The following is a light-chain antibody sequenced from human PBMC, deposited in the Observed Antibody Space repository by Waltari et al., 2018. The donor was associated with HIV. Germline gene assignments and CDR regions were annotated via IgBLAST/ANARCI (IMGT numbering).Light chain of an antibody. CDR2: AAS. Sequence: DIQMTQSPSSLSAVLGDRATITCRASQSMSTYLKWYHLKTGNAPNLLIYAASSLQSGVPSRFSGSGSETDFTLTISSLQPEDFATYCCQQSYSAPYTFGQGTKLEVK. CDR1: QSMSTY. V-gene: IGKV1-39*01. J-gene: IGKJ2*01. CDR3: QQSYSAPYT.